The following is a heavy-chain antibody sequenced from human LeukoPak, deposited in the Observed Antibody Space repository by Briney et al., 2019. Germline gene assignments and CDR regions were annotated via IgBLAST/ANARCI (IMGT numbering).Heavy chain of an antibody. CDR3: AKDFEALLWFGDAFDI. V-gene: IGHV3-30*02. D-gene: IGHD3-10*01. J-gene: IGHJ3*02. CDR1: GFTFSSYG. CDR2: IRYDGSNK. Sequence: GGSLRLSCAASGFTFSSYGMHWVRQAPGKGLEWVAFIRYDGSNKYYADSVKGRFTISRDNSKNTLYLQMNSLRAEDTAVYYCAKDFEALLWFGDAFDIWGQGTMVTVSS.